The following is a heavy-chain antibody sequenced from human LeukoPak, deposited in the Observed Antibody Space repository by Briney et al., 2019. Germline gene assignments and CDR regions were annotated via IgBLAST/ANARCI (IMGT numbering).Heavy chain of an antibody. CDR2: ISGRGSST. D-gene: IGHD7-27*01. V-gene: IGHV3-23*01. CDR1: GFTFSSYV. CDR3: AKVSPGVWYFDL. J-gene: IGHJ2*01. Sequence: PGGSLRLSCAASGFTFSSYVMSWVRQAPGKGLEWVSGISGRGSSTYYADSVKGRFTISRDNSKNTLYLQMNSLRVEDTAVYYCAKVSPGVWYFDLWGRGTLVTVSS.